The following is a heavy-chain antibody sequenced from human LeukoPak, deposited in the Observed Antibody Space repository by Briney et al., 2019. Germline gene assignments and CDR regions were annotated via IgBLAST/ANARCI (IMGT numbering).Heavy chain of an antibody. CDR1: GGSISSSNW. D-gene: IGHD3-10*01. Sequence: SGTLSLTCAVSGGSISSSNWWSWVRQPPGKGLEWIGEIYHSGSTNYNPSLKSRVTISVDKSKNQFSLKLSSVTAADTAVYYCASRGSGSYYNPFDYWGQGTLVTVSS. CDR2: IYHSGST. V-gene: IGHV4-4*02. J-gene: IGHJ4*02. CDR3: ASRGSGSYYNPFDY.